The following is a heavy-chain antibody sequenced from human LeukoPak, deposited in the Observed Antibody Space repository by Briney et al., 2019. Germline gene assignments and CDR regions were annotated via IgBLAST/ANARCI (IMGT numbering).Heavy chain of an antibody. Sequence: SETLSLTCSVSGGSISRSSYYWGWLRQPPGTGLEWIGSIYYSGSTYYNPSLKSRVTISVDTSKNQFSLKLSSVTAADTAVYYCASGPRPFDYWGQRTLVTVSS. CDR2: IYYSGST. CDR1: GGSISRSSYY. J-gene: IGHJ4*02. V-gene: IGHV4-39*01. CDR3: ASGPRPFDY.